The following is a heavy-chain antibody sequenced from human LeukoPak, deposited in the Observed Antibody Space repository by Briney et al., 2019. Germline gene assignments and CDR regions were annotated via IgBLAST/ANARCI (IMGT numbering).Heavy chain of an antibody. J-gene: IGHJ3*02. CDR1: GFTFSSYS. Sequence: GGSLRLSCAASGFTFSSYSMNWVRQAPGKGLEWVSSISSSSYIYYADSVKGRFTISRDNAKNSLYLQMNSLRAEDTAVYYCAKDWVWFGELDAFDIWGQGTMVTVSS. CDR2: ISSSSYI. D-gene: IGHD3-10*01. V-gene: IGHV3-21*01. CDR3: AKDWVWFGELDAFDI.